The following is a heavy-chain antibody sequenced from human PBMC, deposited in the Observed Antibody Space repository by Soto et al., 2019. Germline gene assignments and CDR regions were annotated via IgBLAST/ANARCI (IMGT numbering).Heavy chain of an antibody. J-gene: IGHJ6*03. CDR3: ARHPTVTTLRYYYYYMDV. V-gene: IGHV4-39*01. CDR1: GGSIGSSSYY. D-gene: IGHD4-17*01. Sequence: SETLSLTCTVSGGSIGSSSYYWGWIRQPPGKGLEWIGSIYYSGSTYYNPSLKSRVTISVDTSKNQFSLKLSSVTAADTAVYYCARHPTVTTLRYYYYYMDVWGKGTTVTVSS. CDR2: IYYSGST.